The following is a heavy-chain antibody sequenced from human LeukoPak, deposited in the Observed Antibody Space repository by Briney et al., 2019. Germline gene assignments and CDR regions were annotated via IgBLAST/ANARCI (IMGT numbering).Heavy chain of an antibody. V-gene: IGHV1-69*13. CDR1: GYTFSSYD. D-gene: IGHD3-3*01. J-gene: IGHJ6*02. CDR2: IIPIFGTA. Sequence: SVKVSCKASGYTFSSYDISWVRQAPGQGLEWMGGIIPIFGTANYAQKFQGRVTITADESTSTAYMELSSLRSEDTAVYYCARDRLTIFGVTRMGFYYYGMDVWGQGTTVTVSS. CDR3: ARDRLTIFGVTRMGFYYYGMDV.